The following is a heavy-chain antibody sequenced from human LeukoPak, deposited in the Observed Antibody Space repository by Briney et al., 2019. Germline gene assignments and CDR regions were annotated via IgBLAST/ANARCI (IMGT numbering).Heavy chain of an antibody. Sequence: GGSLRLSCAGSGFTFSSYGMHWVRQAPGKGLEWVAVISYDGSNKYYADSVKGRFTISRDNSKNTLYLQMNSLRAEDTAVYYCAKSYPTVGRVFDYWGQGTLVTVSS. V-gene: IGHV3-30*18. J-gene: IGHJ4*02. D-gene: IGHD1-26*01. CDR1: GFTFSSYG. CDR3: AKSYPTVGRVFDY. CDR2: ISYDGSNK.